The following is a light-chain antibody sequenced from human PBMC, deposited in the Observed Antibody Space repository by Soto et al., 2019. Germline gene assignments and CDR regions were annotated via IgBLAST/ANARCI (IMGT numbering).Light chain of an antibody. CDR3: QQYYTYPWT. CDR2: ATS. J-gene: IGKJ1*01. Sequence: AIRMTQSPSSLSASTRDRVTITCRASKGISSYLAWFQQKPGRPPKLLMSATSTLQSDVLSRFSGSGSGTDFTLTIGCLQSEDLATYYCQQYYTYPWTFGQWTKVEIK. CDR1: KGISSY. V-gene: IGKV1-8*01.